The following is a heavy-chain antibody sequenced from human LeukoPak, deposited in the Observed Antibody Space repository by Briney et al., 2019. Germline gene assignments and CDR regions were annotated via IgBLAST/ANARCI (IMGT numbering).Heavy chain of an antibody. D-gene: IGHD1-26*01. Sequence: PGGSLRLSCAASGFTFSSYWMHWVRQAPGKGLEWVAVIWYDGSNEHYADSVKGRFTISRDNSKNTVYLQMNSLRVEDTAVYYCARDRILGTTPRLDYWGQGTLVTVSS. J-gene: IGHJ4*02. CDR1: GFTFSSYW. V-gene: IGHV3-33*08. CDR3: ARDRILGTTPRLDY. CDR2: IWYDGSNE.